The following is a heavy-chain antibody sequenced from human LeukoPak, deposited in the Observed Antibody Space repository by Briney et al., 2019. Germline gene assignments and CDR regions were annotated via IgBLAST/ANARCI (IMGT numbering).Heavy chain of an antibody. V-gene: IGHV3-33*01. D-gene: IGHD6-13*01. Sequence: GGSLRLSCAASGFTFSSYGMHWVRRAPGKGLEWVAVIWYDGSNKYYADSVKGRFTISRDNSKNTLYLQMNSLRAEDTAVYYCARFSGSSFDYWGQGTLVTVSS. J-gene: IGHJ4*02. CDR3: ARFSGSSFDY. CDR2: IWYDGSNK. CDR1: GFTFSSYG.